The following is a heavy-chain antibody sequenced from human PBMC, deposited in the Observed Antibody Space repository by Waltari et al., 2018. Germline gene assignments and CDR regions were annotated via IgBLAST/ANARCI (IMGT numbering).Heavy chain of an antibody. J-gene: IGHJ4*02. D-gene: IGHD4-4*01. CDR3: ARGPPLYHHYNILYVSDY. V-gene: IGHV3-21*01. CDR2: ISSSSSYI. CDR1: GFTFSSYS. Sequence: EVQLVESGGGLVKPGGSLRLSCSASGFTFSSYSMNWVRQAPGKGLEWVSSISSSSSYIYYADSVKGRFTISRDNAKNSLYLQMNSLRAEDTAVYYCARGPPLYHHYNILYVSDYWGQGTLVTVSS.